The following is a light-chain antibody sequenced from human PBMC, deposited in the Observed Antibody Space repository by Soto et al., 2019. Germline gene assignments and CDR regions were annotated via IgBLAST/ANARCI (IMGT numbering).Light chain of an antibody. V-gene: IGLV4-60*02. CDR3: ETWYSNTHKV. CDR1: SGHSTYI. Sequence: QSVLTQSSSASTSLGSSVKLTCILSSGHSTYIIAWHQQQPGKAPRFLMTLDRSGSYNRGSGVPDRFSGSSSGADRYLTISNLQFEDEGDYYCETWYSNTHKVFGGGTKLTVL. J-gene: IGLJ3*02. CDR2: LDRSGSY.